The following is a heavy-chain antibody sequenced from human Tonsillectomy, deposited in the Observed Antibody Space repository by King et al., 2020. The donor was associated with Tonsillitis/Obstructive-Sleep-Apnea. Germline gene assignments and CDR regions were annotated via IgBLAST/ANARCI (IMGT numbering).Heavy chain of an antibody. CDR1: GGSFSGYY. CDR3: ATRLPIYCSSTSCYYARGGANAFDI. D-gene: IGHD2-2*01. J-gene: IGHJ3*02. V-gene: IGHV4-34*01. Sequence: VQLQQWGAGLLKPSETLSLTCAVYGGSFSGYYWSWIRQPPGKGLEWIGEINHSGSTNYNPSLKSRVTISVDTSKNQFSLKVSSVTAADTAVYYCATRLPIYCSSTSCYYARGGANAFDIWGQGTMVTVSS. CDR2: INHSGST.